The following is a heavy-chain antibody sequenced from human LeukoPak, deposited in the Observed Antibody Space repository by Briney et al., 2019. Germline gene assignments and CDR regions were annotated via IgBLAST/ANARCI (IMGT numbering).Heavy chain of an antibody. V-gene: IGHV3-7*01. CDR1: GFTFSQYW. CDR2: IKHDGSEKQDGSEK. Sequence: PGGSLRLSCAASGFTFSQYWMSWVRQAPGKGLEWVANIKHDGSEKQDGSEKNYVDSVKGRFTISRDNAKNSLYLQMNSLRAEDTAEYYCARDLNYPWGGDWNYYYYMDVWGKGTTVTVSS. D-gene: IGHD3-16*01. CDR3: ARDLNYPWGGDWNYYYYMDV. J-gene: IGHJ6*03.